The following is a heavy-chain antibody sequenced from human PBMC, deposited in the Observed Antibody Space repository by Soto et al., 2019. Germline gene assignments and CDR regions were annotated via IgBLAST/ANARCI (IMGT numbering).Heavy chain of an antibody. CDR3: VKDLERNTMIAVTITAFDS. CDR2: INWNSGSI. D-gene: IGHD3-22*01. J-gene: IGHJ4*02. V-gene: IGHV3-9*01. Sequence: EVHLVESGGGLVQPGRSLRLSCAASGFTFDDYAMHWVRQTPGKGLEWVAGINWNSGSIGYADSVKGRFTISRDNAKNSLFLQMNSLRPEDTALYYCVKDLERNTMIAVTITAFDSWGQGTLVTVSS. CDR1: GFTFDDYA.